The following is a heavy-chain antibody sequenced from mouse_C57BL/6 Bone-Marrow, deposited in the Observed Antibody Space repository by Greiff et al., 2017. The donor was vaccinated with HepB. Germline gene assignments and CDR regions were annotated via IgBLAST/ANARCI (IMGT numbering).Heavy chain of an antibody. CDR2: INYDGSST. D-gene: IGHD3-2*02. CDR1: GFTFSDYY. Sequence: EVHLVESEGGLVQPGSSMKLSCTASGFTFSDYYMAWVRQVPEKGLEWVANINYDGSSTYYLDSLKSRFIISRDNAKNILYLQMSSLKSEDTATYYCARGRQLKLRYYFDYWGQGTTLTVSS. CDR3: ARGRQLKLRYYFDY. V-gene: IGHV5-16*01. J-gene: IGHJ2*01.